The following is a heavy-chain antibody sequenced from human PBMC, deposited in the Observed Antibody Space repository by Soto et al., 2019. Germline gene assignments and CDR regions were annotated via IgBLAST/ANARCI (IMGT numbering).Heavy chain of an antibody. J-gene: IGHJ6*02. CDR2: IYYSGST. Sequence: SETLSLTCTVSGGSISSGDYYWSWIRQPPGKGLEWIGYIYYSGSTYYNPSLESRVTISVDTSKNQFSLKLSSVTAADTAVYYCARAAGTPGYYYYGMDVWGQGTTVTVAS. V-gene: IGHV4-30-4*01. CDR1: GGSISSGDYY. CDR3: ARAAGTPGYYYYGMDV. D-gene: IGHD6-13*01.